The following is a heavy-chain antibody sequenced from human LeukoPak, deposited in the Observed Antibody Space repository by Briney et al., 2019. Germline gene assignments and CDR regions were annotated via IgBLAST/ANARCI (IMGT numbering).Heavy chain of an antibody. V-gene: IGHV3-30*18. Sequence: HPGRSLRLSCAASGFTFSSYGMHWVRQAPGKGLEWVAVISYDGSNKYYADSVKGRFTISRDNTKNTLNLQMNSPRAEDTAVYYCAKDQKVVVPVATDFDYWGQGTLVTVSS. D-gene: IGHD2-15*01. CDR3: AKDQKVVVPVATDFDY. J-gene: IGHJ4*02. CDR1: GFTFSSYG. CDR2: ISYDGSNK.